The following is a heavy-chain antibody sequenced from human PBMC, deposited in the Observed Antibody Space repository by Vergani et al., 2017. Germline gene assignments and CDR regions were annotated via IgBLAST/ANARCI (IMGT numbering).Heavy chain of an antibody. D-gene: IGHD5-24*01. CDR3: ARIEMATTGFDY. J-gene: IGHJ4*02. V-gene: IGHV4-39*07. CDR2: IYYSGST. CDR1: GGSISSSSYY. Sequence: QLQLQESGPGLVKPSETLSLTCTVSGGSISSSSYYWGWIRQPPGKGLEWIGSIYYSGSTYYYPSLKSRVTISVDTSKNQFSLKLSSVTAADTAVYYCARIEMATTGFDYWGQGTLVTVSS.